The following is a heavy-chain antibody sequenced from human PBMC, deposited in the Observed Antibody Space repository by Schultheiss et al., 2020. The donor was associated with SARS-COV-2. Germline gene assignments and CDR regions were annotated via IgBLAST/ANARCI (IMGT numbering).Heavy chain of an antibody. CDR2: IVVGSGNT. Sequence: SVKVSCKASGFTFTSSAMQWVRQARGQRLEWIGWIVVGSGNTNYAQKFQERVTITRDMSTSTAYMELSSLRSEDTAVYYCARTLREQLWSLSAYYYYYYMDVWGKGTTVTVSS. D-gene: IGHD5-18*01. CDR1: GFTFTSSA. CDR3: ARTLREQLWSLSAYYYYYYMDV. J-gene: IGHJ6*03. V-gene: IGHV1-58*02.